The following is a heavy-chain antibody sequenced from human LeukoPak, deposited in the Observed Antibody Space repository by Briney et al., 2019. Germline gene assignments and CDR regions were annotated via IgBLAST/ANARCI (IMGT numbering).Heavy chain of an antibody. D-gene: IGHD2-21*02. CDR3: AKVLPPHSYCGGDCYFDY. Sequence: GGSLRLSCAASGFTFSSYWMHWVRQAPGKGLVWVSRINSDGSSTSYADSVKGRFTISRDNSKNTLYLQMNGLRAEDTAVYYCAKVLPPHSYCGGDCYFDYWGQGTLVTVSS. CDR2: INSDGSST. J-gene: IGHJ4*02. CDR1: GFTFSSYW. V-gene: IGHV3-74*01.